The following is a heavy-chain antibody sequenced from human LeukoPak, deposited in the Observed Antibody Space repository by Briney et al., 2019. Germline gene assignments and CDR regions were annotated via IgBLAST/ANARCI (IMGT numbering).Heavy chain of an antibody. J-gene: IGHJ4*02. CDR3: ARETYYYDSSGYYFYYFDY. CDR1: GGSISSGDYY. CDR2: IYYSGST. D-gene: IGHD3-22*01. Sequence: PSETLSLTCTVSGGSISSGDYYWSWIRQPPGKGLEWIGYIYYSGSTYYNPSLKSRVTISVDTSENQFSLKLSSVTAADTAVYYCARETYYYDSSGYYFYYFDYWGQGTLVTVSS. V-gene: IGHV4-30-4*01.